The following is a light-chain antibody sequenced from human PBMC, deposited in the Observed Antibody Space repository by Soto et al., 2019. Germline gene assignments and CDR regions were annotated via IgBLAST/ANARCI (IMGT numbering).Light chain of an antibody. J-gene: IGKJ5*01. CDR2: DAY. CDR3: QQRHMWPIT. Sequence: EVVLTQSPVTLSLSPGERATLSCRASQSFRGLLACYQQKPGQAPRLLIYDAYNRATGIPPRFSGSGSGTDFTLTIRGLEPEDSAVYYCQQRHMWPITFGQGTRLEIK. V-gene: IGKV3-11*01. CDR1: QSFRGL.